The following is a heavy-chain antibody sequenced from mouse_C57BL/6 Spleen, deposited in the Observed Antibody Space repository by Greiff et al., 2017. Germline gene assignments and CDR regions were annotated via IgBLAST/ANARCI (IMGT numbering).Heavy chain of an antibody. CDR3: ARYSNNAMDY. Sequence: VQLQQSGAELVKPGASVKISCKASGYAFSSSWMNWVKQRPGKGLEWIGQIYPGDGDTNYNGKFKGKATLTADKSSSTAYMQLSSRTSEDSAVYFCARYSNNAMDYWGQGTSVTVSS. V-gene: IGHV1-80*01. CDR1: GYAFSSSW. D-gene: IGHD2-5*01. CDR2: IYPGDGDT. J-gene: IGHJ4*01.